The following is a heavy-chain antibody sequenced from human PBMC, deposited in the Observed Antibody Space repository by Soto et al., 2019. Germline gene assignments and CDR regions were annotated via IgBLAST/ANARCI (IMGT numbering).Heavy chain of an antibody. CDR2: FDPEDGET. CDR1: GHTLTELS. V-gene: IGHV1-24*01. J-gene: IGHJ6*02. CDR3: APYRYSYGSNHYYYYGMDV. D-gene: IGHD5-18*01. Sequence: ASEKVSCKISGHTLTELSMHWVRQAPGKVLEWMGGFDPEDGETIYAQKFQGRVTMTEDTSTDTAYMGLSSLRSEDTAVYYCAPYRYSYGSNHYYYYGMDVWGQGTTVTVSS.